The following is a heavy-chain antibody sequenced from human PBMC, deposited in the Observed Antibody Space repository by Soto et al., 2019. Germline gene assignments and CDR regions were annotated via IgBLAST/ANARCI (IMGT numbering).Heavy chain of an antibody. J-gene: IGHJ4*02. D-gene: IGHD2-21*02. CDR1: GHTFTGHH. CDR2: IDLDIGDT. CDR3: ALKPTGTAGFDY. V-gene: IGHV1-2*02. Sequence: QVQMVQSGAEVKKPGASVKVSCKASGHTFTGHHMHWVRQAPGQGLEWMGLIDLDIGDTKYAQKFQGRVTSTSDTSITTAYMELRGLRPDDTAVYYCALKPTGTAGFDYWAQGTLVTVSS.